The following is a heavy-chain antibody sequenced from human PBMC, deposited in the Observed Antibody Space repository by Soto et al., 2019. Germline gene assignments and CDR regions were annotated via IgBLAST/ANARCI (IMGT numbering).Heavy chain of an antibody. V-gene: IGHV3-30-3*01. CDR2: ISYDGGNR. CDR3: ARGTMIVVVHLEY. D-gene: IGHD3-22*01. Sequence: PGGSLRLSCAASGFTFNNYAMHWVRQAPGKGLEWLAVISYDGGNRYYADSAKGRFTISRDNSKNTLYLQMDSLRAEDTALYYCARGTMIVVVHLEYWGRGTLVTVSS. J-gene: IGHJ4*02. CDR1: GFTFNNYA.